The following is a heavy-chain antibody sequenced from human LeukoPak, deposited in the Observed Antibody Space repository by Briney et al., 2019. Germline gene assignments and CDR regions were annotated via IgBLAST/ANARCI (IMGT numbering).Heavy chain of an antibody. CDR1: GGSLSGYY. J-gene: IGHJ2*01. V-gene: IGHV4-4*07. D-gene: IGHD3-22*01. Sequence: SETLSLTCTVSGGSLSGYYWSWIRQPAGKGLEWIGRIYTSGSTNCNPSLKSRVTMSVDTSKNQFFLRLSSVTAADTAVYYCAREEFHYDSSGYYQRWYFDLWGRGTLVTVSS. CDR2: IYTSGST. CDR3: AREEFHYDSSGYYQRWYFDL.